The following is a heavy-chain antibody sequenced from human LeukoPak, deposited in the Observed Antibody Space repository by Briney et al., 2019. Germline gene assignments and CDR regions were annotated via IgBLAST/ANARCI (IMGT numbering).Heavy chain of an antibody. V-gene: IGHV3-7*01. CDR2: LKQDGSEK. CDR1: GFTFSSYW. Sequence: GGSLRLSCSASGFTFSSYWMSWVRQAPGKGLVGVANLKQDGSEKYYVDSVKGRFTISRDNAENSLYLQMNSLRAEDTAVYYCARDSWAYYYGSGSYSSFDYWGQGTLVTVSS. CDR3: ARDSWAYYYGSGSYSSFDY. D-gene: IGHD3-10*01. J-gene: IGHJ4*02.